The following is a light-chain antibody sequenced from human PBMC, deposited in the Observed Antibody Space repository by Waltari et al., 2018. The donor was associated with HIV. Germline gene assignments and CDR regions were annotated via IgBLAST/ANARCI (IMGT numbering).Light chain of an antibody. CDR1: QDISKS. J-gene: IGKJ4*01. CDR2: DSS. Sequence: DIRMTQSPASLSASVGTTVTLTCGASQDISKSLAWYQQKSGEAPTLLIYDSSTLHSGVSPRFSGGRSGPDYTLVIANLQSEDSATYFCQQYSSPPPTFGLGTTVEV. V-gene: IGKV1-NL1*01. CDR3: QQYSSPPPT.